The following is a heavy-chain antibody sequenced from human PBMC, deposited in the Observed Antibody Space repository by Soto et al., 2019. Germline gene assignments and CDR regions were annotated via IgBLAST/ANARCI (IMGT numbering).Heavy chain of an antibody. V-gene: IGHV3-23*01. CDR1: GFTFSSYA. J-gene: IGHJ4*02. CDR2: ISGSGGST. Sequence: GGSLRLSCAASGFTFSSYAMSWVRQAPGKGLEWVSAISGSGGSTYYADSVKGRFTISRDNSKNSLYLQMSSLRSEDTAVYYCASFAGPNHYYGQKSVDYWGQGTLVTVSS. CDR3: ASFAGPNHYYGQKSVDY. D-gene: IGHD3-10*01.